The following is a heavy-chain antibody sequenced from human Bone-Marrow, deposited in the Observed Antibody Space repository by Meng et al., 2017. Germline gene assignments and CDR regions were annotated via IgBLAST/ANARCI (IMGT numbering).Heavy chain of an antibody. D-gene: IGHD3-10*01. CDR3: ARVSVRGVIRWFDP. Sequence: QVQLGQSWAGVKKPGASVKVSCKASGYTFTGYYMHWVRQAPGQGLEWMGRINPNSGGTNYAQKFQGRVTMTRDTSISTAYMELSRLRSDDTAVYYCARVSVRGVIRWFDPWGQGTLVTVSS. J-gene: IGHJ5*02. CDR1: GYTFTGYY. CDR2: INPNSGGT. V-gene: IGHV1-2*06.